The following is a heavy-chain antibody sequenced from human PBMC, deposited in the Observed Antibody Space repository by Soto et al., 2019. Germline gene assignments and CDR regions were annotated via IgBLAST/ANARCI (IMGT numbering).Heavy chain of an antibody. D-gene: IGHD2-8*02. Sequence: DVQLVESGGGLVQPGGSLRLSCVASGFTLSSYWMHWVRQAPGKGLVWVSHINNDGSNTNYADSVKGRFTISRDNAKNTLYLQMNSLRAEDTAVYYCARDVSLVFDPWGQGTLVTVSS. CDR2: INNDGSNT. V-gene: IGHV3-74*01. CDR1: GFTLSSYW. J-gene: IGHJ5*02. CDR3: ARDVSLVFDP.